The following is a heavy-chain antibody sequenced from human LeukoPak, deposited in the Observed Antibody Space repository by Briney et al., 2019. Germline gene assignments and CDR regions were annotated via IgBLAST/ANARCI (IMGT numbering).Heavy chain of an antibody. CDR2: ISSSGGYT. CDR3: ARDNYDSSGPYYFDY. CDR1: RFTFSSYA. D-gene: IGHD3-22*01. Sequence: GGSLRLSCAASRFTFSSYAMSWVRQAPGKGLEWVSTISSSGGYTYYADSVKGRFTISRDNARNSLYLQMNSLRAEDTAVYYCARDNYDSSGPYYFDYWGQGTLVTVSS. V-gene: IGHV3-23*01. J-gene: IGHJ4*02.